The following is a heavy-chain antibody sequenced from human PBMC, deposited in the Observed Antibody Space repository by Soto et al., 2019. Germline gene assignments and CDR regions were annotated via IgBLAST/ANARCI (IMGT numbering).Heavy chain of an antibody. CDR2: ISGSGGRT. CDR1: GFTVSSYA. D-gene: IGHD6-6*01. CDR3: AKDMEYSSSSPLDFDY. V-gene: IGHV3-23*01. J-gene: IGHJ4*02. Sequence: GGSLRLSCAASGFTVSSYAMSWVRQAPGKGLEWVSAISGSGGRTYYADSVKGRFTISRDNSKNTLYLQMNSLRAEDTAVYYCAKDMEYSSSSPLDFDYWGQGTLVTVSS.